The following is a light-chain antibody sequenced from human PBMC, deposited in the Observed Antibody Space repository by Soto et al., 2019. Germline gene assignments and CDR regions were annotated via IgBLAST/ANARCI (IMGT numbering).Light chain of an antibody. J-gene: IGKJ1*01. V-gene: IGKV1-17*01. Sequence: DIQMTQSPSSLSASVGDRVTITCRASQGFRNDLAWYQQKPGKAPKRLIYVASSLQSGVPSRFSGSGSGTEFTLTISSLQPEDFATYYCLQHNTHPRTFGQGTKVDIK. CDR1: QGFRND. CDR3: LQHNTHPRT. CDR2: VAS.